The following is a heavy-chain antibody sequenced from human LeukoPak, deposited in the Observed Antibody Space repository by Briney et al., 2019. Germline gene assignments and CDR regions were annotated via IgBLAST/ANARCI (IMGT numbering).Heavy chain of an antibody. CDR2: ISYDGSNK. CDR3: ARVPSSGWHYYYYMDV. J-gene: IGHJ6*03. CDR1: GFTFSSYA. Sequence: GGSLRLSCAASGFTFSSYAMHWVRQAPGKGLEWVAVISYDGSNKYYADSVKGRFTISRDNSKNTLYLQMNSLRAEDTAVYYCARVPSSGWHYYYYMDVWGKGTTVTVSS. D-gene: IGHD6-19*01. V-gene: IGHV3-30*04.